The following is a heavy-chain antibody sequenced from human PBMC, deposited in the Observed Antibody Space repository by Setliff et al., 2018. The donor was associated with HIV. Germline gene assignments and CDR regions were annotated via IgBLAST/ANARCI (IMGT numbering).Heavy chain of an antibody. Sequence: ASVKVSCKASGYTFTSYYMHWVRQAPVLGITNYSPKFQGRVTITTDESTTTAYMDLSSLRSEDTAVYYCARDRLGHIDRPYFDYWGQGTLVTVSS. J-gene: IGHJ4*02. CDR3: ARDRLGHIDRPYFDY. V-gene: IGHV1-69*10. CDR1: GYTFTSYY. D-gene: IGHD2-21*01. CDR2: GIT.